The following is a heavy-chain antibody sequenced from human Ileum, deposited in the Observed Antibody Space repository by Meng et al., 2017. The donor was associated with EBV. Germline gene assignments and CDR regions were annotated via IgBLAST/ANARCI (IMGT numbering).Heavy chain of an antibody. J-gene: IGHJ4*02. CDR2: IYHSGAT. Sequence: AGLVRPSVTVSLRCISSGGSVNGPPWCSWVRQPPGEGLEWIGQIYHSGATNYNPSLKSRVTISVDTSENQFSLELNSVTAADTAVYYCARIPYGDIYSAYFDYWSPGTLVTVSS. D-gene: IGHD2-21*02. CDR1: GGSVNGPPW. V-gene: IGHV4-4*02. CDR3: ARIPYGDIYSAYFDY.